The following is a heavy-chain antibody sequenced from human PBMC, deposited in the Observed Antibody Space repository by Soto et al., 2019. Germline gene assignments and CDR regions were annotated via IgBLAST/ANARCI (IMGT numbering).Heavy chain of an antibody. CDR1: GYTFTSYY. CDR2: INPSGGST. Sequence: ASVKVSCKASGYTFTSYYMHWVRQAPGQGLEWMGIINPSGGSTSYAQKFQGRVTMTRDTSTSTVYMELSSLRSEDTAVYYCARDRGDILLVPAAMFTDYYCYYGMDVWGQGTTVTVSS. J-gene: IGHJ6*02. V-gene: IGHV1-46*01. CDR3: ARDRGDILLVPAAMFTDYYCYYGMDV. D-gene: IGHD2-2*01.